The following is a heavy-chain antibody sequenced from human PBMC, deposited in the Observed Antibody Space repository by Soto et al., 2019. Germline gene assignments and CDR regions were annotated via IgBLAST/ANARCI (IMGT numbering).Heavy chain of an antibody. CDR1: GFTFSSYA. D-gene: IGHD3-10*01. CDR2: ISGSGDST. CDR3: AKRAYGSDFDY. J-gene: IGHJ4*02. V-gene: IGHV3-23*01. Sequence: EVQLLESGGGLVQPGGSLRLSCAVSGFTFSSYAMSWVRQAPGKGLEWVSVISGSGDSTYYADSVKGRFTISSDNSKNTLYLQMNSLTAEDTAVYYCAKRAYGSDFDYWGQGTMVTVSS.